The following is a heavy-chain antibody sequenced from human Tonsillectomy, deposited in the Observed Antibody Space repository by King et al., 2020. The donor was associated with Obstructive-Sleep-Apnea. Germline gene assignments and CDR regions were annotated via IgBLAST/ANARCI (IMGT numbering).Heavy chain of an antibody. Sequence: VQLVESGGGLVQPGGSLRLSCATSGFTISDHYMDWVRQAPGKGLEWVGRTRNKVNSYTTLYAASVKGRFTISRDDSKDSLYLQMNSLKTEDTAVYYCARARGNGLWYFDYWGQGTLVTVSS. CDR2: TRNKVNSYTT. CDR3: ARARGNGLWYFDY. CDR1: GFTISDHY. D-gene: IGHD2-21*01. V-gene: IGHV3-72*01. J-gene: IGHJ4*02.